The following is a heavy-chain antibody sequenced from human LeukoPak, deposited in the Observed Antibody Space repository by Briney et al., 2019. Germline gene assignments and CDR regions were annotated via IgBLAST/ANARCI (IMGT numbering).Heavy chain of an antibody. J-gene: IGHJ4*02. D-gene: IGHD1-26*01. Sequence: PSETLSLTCTVSGGSISSSSYYWGWIRQPPGKGLEWIGSIYYSGCAYYNPSLKSRVTISVDTSKNQFSLKLSSVTAADTAVYYCARRGVGVTTGGSDYWGQGTLVTVSS. V-gene: IGHV4-39*01. CDR2: IYYSGCA. CDR1: GGSISSSSYY. CDR3: ARRGVGVTTGGSDY.